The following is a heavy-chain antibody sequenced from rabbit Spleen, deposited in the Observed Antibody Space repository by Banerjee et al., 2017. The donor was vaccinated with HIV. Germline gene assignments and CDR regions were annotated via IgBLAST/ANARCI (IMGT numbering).Heavy chain of an antibody. J-gene: IGHJ4*01. V-gene: IGHV1S45*01. CDR2: ISASSSDSA. D-gene: IGHD4-2*01. CDR3: ARDAAGREDFNL. Sequence: QEQLVESGGGLVKPGASLTLTCKASGFPFRGSDWICWGRQAPGKGLEWIACISASSSDSAYYASWVNGRFTISKTSSTTVTLQMTSLTVANTATYFCARDAAGREDFNLWGQGTLVTVS. CDR1: GFPFRGSDW.